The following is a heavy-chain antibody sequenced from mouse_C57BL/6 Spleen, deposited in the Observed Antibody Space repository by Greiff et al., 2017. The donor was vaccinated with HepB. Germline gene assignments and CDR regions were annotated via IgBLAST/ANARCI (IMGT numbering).Heavy chain of an antibody. Sequence: EVQLQQSGPVLVKPGASVKMSCKASGYTFTDYYMNWVKQSNGKSLEWIGVINPYNGGTSYNQKFKGKATLTVDKSSSTAYMELNSLTSEDSAVYYGARGGYSNSAMDCWGQGTSVTVSS. V-gene: IGHV1-19*01. D-gene: IGHD2-5*01. J-gene: IGHJ4*01. CDR2: INPYNGGT. CDR1: GYTFTDYY. CDR3: ARGGYSNSAMDC.